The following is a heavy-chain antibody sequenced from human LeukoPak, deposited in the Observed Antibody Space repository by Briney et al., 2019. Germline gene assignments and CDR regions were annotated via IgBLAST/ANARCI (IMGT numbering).Heavy chain of an antibody. CDR1: GFTFSSYE. J-gene: IGHJ6*03. V-gene: IGHV3-48*03. CDR3: ARDLRGFPYYYYYMDV. Sequence: PGGSLRLSCAASGFTFSSYEMNWVRQAPGKGLEWVSYISSSGNTKYYADSVKGRFTISRDNAKNSLYLQMNSLRAEDTAVYYCARDLRGFPYYYYYMDVWGKGTTATVSS. CDR2: ISSSGNTK.